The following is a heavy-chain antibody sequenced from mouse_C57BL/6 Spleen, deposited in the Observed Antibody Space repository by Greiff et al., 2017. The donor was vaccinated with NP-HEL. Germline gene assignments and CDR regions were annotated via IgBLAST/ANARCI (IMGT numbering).Heavy chain of an antibody. CDR3: ASRTAQATLDY. J-gene: IGHJ2*01. D-gene: IGHD3-2*02. CDR1: GYTFTDYN. CDR2: INPNNGGT. V-gene: IGHV1-22*01. Sequence: VQLQQSGPELVKPGASVKMSCKASGYTFTDYNMHWVKQSHGKSLEWIGYINPNNGGTSYIQKFKGKATLTVNKSSSTAYMELRSLTSEDSAVYYCASRTAQATLDYWGQGTTLTVSS.